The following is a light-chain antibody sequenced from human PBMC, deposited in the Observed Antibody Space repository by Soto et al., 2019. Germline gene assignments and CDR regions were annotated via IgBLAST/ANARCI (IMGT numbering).Light chain of an antibody. CDR1: QTISSW. CDR3: RQYNNWPPIT. Sequence: DIPVTQSPSTLSGSKGDRVTLTCRASQTISSWLAWYQQKPGKAPKLLIYKASTLKSGVPSRFSGSGSGTDFTLTISSLQSEDFAVYYCRQYNNWPPITFGQGTRLEIK. V-gene: IGKV1-5*03. CDR2: KAS. J-gene: IGKJ5*01.